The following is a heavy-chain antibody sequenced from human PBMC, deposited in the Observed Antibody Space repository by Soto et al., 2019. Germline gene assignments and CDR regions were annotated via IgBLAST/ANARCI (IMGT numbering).Heavy chain of an antibody. V-gene: IGHV4-30-4*01. D-gene: IGHD5-18*01. CDR2: ISYSGTT. J-gene: IGHJ5*02. CDR3: ARGRGYSYGLDP. CDR1: GDSISSNNNY. Sequence: SETLSLTCTVSGDSISSNNNYWSWIRQPPGEGLEWIGFISYSGTTSYSPSLKSRVSISLDTSKNQFSLSLSSVTAADTAVYYCARGRGYSYGLDPWGQGTLVTVS.